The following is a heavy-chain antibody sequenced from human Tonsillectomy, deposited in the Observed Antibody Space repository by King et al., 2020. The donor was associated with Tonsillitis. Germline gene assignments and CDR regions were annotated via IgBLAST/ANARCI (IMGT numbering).Heavy chain of an antibody. V-gene: IGHV3-73*01. D-gene: IGHD2-2*01. CDR3: SRQTDSCHDY. J-gene: IGHJ4*02. CDR1: GFTFSDSH. CDR2: IRSKANDYAT. Sequence: VQLVESGGGLVQPGGSLKISCVASGFTFSDSHVHWVRQASGKGLEWVGHIRSKANDYATAYGSSVRGRFTISRDDSQNTAYLQMNSLKTEDTAVYYCSRQTDSCHDYWGQGTLVTVSS.